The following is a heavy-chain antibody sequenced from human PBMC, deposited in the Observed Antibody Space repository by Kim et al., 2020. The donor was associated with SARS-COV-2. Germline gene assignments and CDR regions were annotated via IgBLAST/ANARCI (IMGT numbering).Heavy chain of an antibody. CDR3: ARGKEYSSGRGFDY. V-gene: IGHV4-4*07. Sequence: TPSLKSRVTMSVDTSKNQFSLNLSSVTAADTAVYYCARGKEYSSGRGFDYWGHGTLVTVSS. J-gene: IGHJ4*01. D-gene: IGHD6-19*01.